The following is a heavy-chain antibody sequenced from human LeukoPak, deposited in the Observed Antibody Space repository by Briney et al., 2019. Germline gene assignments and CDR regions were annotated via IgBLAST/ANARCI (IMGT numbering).Heavy chain of an antibody. J-gene: IGHJ4*02. CDR2: IGASGGST. CDR3: AKAEGYDILTGLDY. V-gene: IGHV3-23*01. D-gene: IGHD3-9*01. CDR1: GFTFSSYA. Sequence: GGSLRLSCATSGFTFSSYAMSWVRQAPGEGLEWVSGIGASGGSTYYADSVKGRFTISRDNSKNTLYLQMNSLRTEDTAVYYCAKAEGYDILTGLDYWGQGTLVTVSS.